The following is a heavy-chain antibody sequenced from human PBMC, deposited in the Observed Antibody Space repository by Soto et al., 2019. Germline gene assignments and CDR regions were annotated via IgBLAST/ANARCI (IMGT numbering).Heavy chain of an antibody. CDR3: ARVKGGTSGKNYGMDV. CDR2: IYYSGST. Sequence: QVQLQESGPGLVKPSETLSLACTVSGGSISSYYWSWIRQPPGKGLEWIGYIYYSGSTNYNPSLKSRVTISVDTSKNQFSLKLSSVTAADTAVYYCARVKGGTSGKNYGMDVWGQGTTVTVSS. CDR1: GGSISSYY. D-gene: IGHD2-2*01. J-gene: IGHJ6*02. V-gene: IGHV4-59*01.